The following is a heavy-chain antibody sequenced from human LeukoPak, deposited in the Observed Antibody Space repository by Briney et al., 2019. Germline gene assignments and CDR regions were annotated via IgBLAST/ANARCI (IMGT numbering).Heavy chain of an antibody. V-gene: IGHV4-34*01. D-gene: IGHD3-9*01. CDR3: ARDSPDFYDILTRYYYYYYMDV. Sequence: SETLSLTCAVYGASFSVYYWSWIRQPPGKGREWIGEINHSGSTKYNTSLKSRVNISVDTSKNQYSLKLSSVTAADTAVYYCARDSPDFYDILTRYYYYYYMDVWGKGTTVTISS. CDR1: GASFSVYY. J-gene: IGHJ6*03. CDR2: INHSGST.